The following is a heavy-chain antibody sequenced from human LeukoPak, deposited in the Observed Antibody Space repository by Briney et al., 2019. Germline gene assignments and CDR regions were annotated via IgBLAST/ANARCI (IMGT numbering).Heavy chain of an antibody. V-gene: IGHV3-23*01. CDR1: GFTFSSYA. J-gene: IGHJ3*02. D-gene: IGHD2-15*01. CDR2: ISGSGGST. CDR3: AKETVVVVAATPDAFDI. Sequence: PGGSLRLSCAASGFTFSSYAMSWVRQAPGKGLEWVSGISGSGGSTHYADSVKDRFTISRDNSKNTLYLQMNSLRAEDTAVYYCAKETVVVVAATPDAFDIWGQGTMDTVSS.